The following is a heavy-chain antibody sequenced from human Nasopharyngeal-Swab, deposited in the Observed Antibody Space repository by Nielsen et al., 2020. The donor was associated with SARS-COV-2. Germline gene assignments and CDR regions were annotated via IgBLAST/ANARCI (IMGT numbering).Heavy chain of an antibody. J-gene: IGHJ6*02. Sequence: ASVKVSCKASGYTFTSYAMHWVRQAPGQRLEWMGWINAGNGNTKYSQKFQGRVTITRDTSASTAYMELSSLRSEDTAVYYCAREGQQLVLDYYGMDVWGQGTTVTVSS. D-gene: IGHD6-13*01. CDR3: AREGQQLVLDYYGMDV. CDR2: INAGNGNT. CDR1: GYTFTSYA. V-gene: IGHV1-3*01.